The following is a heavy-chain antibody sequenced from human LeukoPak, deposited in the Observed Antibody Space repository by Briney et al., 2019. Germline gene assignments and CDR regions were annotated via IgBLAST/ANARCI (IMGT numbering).Heavy chain of an antibody. V-gene: IGHV3-30-3*01. D-gene: IGHD6-19*01. CDR2: IPYDGSNK. CDR1: GFTFSSYA. J-gene: IGHJ6*02. CDR3: ARDLSLYSSGYYYYYGMDV. Sequence: PGRSLRLSCAASGFTFSSYAMHWARQAPGKGLEWVAVIPYDGSNKYYADSVKGRFTISRDNSKNTLYLQMNSLRAEDTAVYYCARDLSLYSSGYYYYYGMDVWGQGTTVTVSS.